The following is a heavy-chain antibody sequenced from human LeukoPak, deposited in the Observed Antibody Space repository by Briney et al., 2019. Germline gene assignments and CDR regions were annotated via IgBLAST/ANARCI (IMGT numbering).Heavy chain of an antibody. Sequence: SETLSLTCAVYGESLNSYYWSWVRQPLGGGLEWIGEIYESGTTEYNPSLKSRVTISMVPSKQQFSLSLSSVTAADTAVYYCARGAWATRLGSWGLGTPVIVSS. V-gene: IGHV4-34*01. CDR2: IYESGTT. CDR1: GESLNSYY. J-gene: IGHJ4*02. CDR3: ARGAWATRLGS. D-gene: IGHD2-15*01.